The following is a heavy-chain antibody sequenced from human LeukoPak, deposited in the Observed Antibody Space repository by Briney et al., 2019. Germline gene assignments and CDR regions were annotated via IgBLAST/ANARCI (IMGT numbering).Heavy chain of an antibody. J-gene: IGHJ3*02. D-gene: IGHD1-1*01. CDR1: GDSLTTDDSF. CDR3: ARDGYINDAFDI. Sequence: SETLSLTCTVSGDSLTTDDSFWGWIRQGPGKGLEWIGYIHYRGTTNYNPSLKSRLSMSIDMSKGQFSLNLTSVTAADTAIYYCARDGYINDAFDIWGQGIVVTVSS. CDR2: IHYRGTT. V-gene: IGHV4-31*03.